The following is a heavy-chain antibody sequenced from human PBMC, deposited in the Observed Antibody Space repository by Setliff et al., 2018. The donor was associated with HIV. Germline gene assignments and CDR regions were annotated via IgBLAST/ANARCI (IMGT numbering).Heavy chain of an antibody. D-gene: IGHD5-12*01. J-gene: IGHJ3*02. CDR1: GRSLSGYY. V-gene: IGHV4-38-2*01. CDR3: ARVVPREVAPGGFDI. CDR2: IYYSGST. Sequence: TLSLTCAVYGRSLSGYYWGWIRQPPGKGLEWIASIYYSGSTYYAPSLKSRVTISVDTSKNQFSLKLTSETAADTAVYFCARVVPREVAPGGFDIWGQGTMVTVSS.